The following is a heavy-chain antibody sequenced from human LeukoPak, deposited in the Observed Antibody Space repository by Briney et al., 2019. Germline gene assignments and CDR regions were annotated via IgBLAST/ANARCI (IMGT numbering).Heavy chain of an antibody. J-gene: IGHJ3*02. V-gene: IGHV4-34*01. Sequence: PSETLSLTCAVYGGSFSGYYWSWIRQPPGKGLEWIGEINHSGSTNYNPSLKSRVTISVDTSKNQFSLKLSSVTAADTAVYYCARGVTMIVVVITRNAFDIWGQGTMVTVSS. CDR3: ARGVTMIVVVITRNAFDI. CDR2: INHSGST. CDR1: GGSFSGYY. D-gene: IGHD3-22*01.